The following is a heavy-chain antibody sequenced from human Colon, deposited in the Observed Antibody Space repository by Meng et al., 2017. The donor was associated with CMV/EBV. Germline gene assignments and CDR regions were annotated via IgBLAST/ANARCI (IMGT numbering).Heavy chain of an antibody. CDR1: GFPFNNYR. Sequence: GGSLRLSCVGSGFPFNNYRMNWVRLAPGRGLEWVSSISSVSTYISYADSAKGRFTISRDNANNALYLQMNGLRADDTAIYYCARERGGNLVATRLDFDLWGRGTLVTVSS. V-gene: IGHV3-21*01. J-gene: IGHJ2*01. D-gene: IGHD5-12*01. CDR3: ARERGGNLVATRLDFDL. CDR2: ISSVSTYI.